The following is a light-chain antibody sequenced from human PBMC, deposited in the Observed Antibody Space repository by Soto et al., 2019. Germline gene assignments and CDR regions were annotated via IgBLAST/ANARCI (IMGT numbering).Light chain of an antibody. V-gene: IGKV3-20*01. CDR1: QSVSSSY. J-gene: IGKJ1*01. CDR3: QQYGYSSWT. Sequence: EIVLTQSPGTLSLSPGERATLSCRASQSVSSSYLAWYQQEPGQAPRILIFAASSRATGIPDRFSGSGSGTDFTLTISRLEPGDFAVYYCQQYGYSSWTFGQGTKVDIK. CDR2: AAS.